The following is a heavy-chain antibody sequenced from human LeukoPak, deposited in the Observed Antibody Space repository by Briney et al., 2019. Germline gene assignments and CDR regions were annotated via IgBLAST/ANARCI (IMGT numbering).Heavy chain of an antibody. CDR2: IYSGGST. V-gene: IGHV3-66*01. Sequence: PGGSLRLSCAASGFTVSSNYMTWVRQAPGKGLEWVSLIYSGGSTSYADSVRGRFTISRDNSKNTRYLQMNSLRAEDTAVYYCARGGSPYCSSTSCYVFGYWGQGTLVTVSS. CDR1: GFTVSSNY. J-gene: IGHJ4*02. CDR3: ARGGSPYCSSTSCYVFGY. D-gene: IGHD2-2*01.